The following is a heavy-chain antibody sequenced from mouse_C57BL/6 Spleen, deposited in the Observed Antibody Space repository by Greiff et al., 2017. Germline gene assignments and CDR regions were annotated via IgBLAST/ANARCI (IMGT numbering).Heavy chain of an antibody. CDR2: IWWNDDK. Sequence: VKLIESGPGIFQPSQTPRLTFSFSGFSLSPSNMGIGLIRQPSGKGLEWLAPIWWNDDKYYNPSLKSRLTISKDTSNNQVFLKITSVDTADTATYYCAQIWYDYSLAYWGQGTLVTVSA. J-gene: IGHJ3*01. D-gene: IGHD2-14*01. CDR3: AQIWYDYSLAY. V-gene: IGHV8-5*01. CDR1: GFSLSPSNMG.